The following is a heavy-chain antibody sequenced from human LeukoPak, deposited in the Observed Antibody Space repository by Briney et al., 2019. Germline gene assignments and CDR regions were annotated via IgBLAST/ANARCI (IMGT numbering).Heavy chain of an antibody. CDR3: AREEVRRAVAGYFDN. V-gene: IGHV1-18*01. D-gene: IGHD6-19*01. J-gene: IGHJ4*02. Sequence: ASVKVSCKASGYTFTSYGISWVRQAPGQGLEWMGWISGYNGNTNYAQKLQGRVTMTTDTSTSTVCMELRSLRSDDTAVYYCAREEVRRAVAGYFDNWGQGTLVTVSS. CDR1: GYTFTSYG. CDR2: ISGYNGNT.